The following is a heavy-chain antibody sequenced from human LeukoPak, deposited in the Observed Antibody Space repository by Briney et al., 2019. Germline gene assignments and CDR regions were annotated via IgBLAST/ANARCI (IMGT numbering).Heavy chain of an antibody. CDR3: ARQDIWFGELVV. CDR2: ISDSGST. CDR1: GDSISRSSYY. J-gene: IGHJ6*02. D-gene: IGHD3-10*01. V-gene: IGHV4-39*01. Sequence: PSETLSLTCIVSGDSISRSSYYWGWLRQPPGKGLEWIGSISDSGSTYYSPSLKSRVTISVDTSKNQFSLKLRFVTAADTAVYYCARQDIWFGELVVWGQGTTVTVSS.